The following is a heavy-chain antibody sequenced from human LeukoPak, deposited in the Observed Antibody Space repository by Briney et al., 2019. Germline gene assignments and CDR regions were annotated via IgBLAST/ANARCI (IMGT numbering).Heavy chain of an antibody. CDR2: VPSDGSSK. CDR1: GFTFSSYA. V-gene: IGHV3-30*04. CDR3: AKELYIVVGY. J-gene: IGHJ4*02. D-gene: IGHD2-21*01. Sequence: TGGSLRLSCAASGFTFSSYAMHWVRQAPGKGLEWVAVVPSDGSSKYYADSVKGRFTISRDNSKNTVYLQMSSLRGEDTAVYYCAKELYIVVGYWGQGTLVTVSS.